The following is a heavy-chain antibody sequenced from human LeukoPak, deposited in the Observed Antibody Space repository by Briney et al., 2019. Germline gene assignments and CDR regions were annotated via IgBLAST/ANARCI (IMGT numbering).Heavy chain of an antibody. CDR1: GITISSDN. Sequence: GASLRLSCAASGITISSDNMCWVRPAPGKRLEWVSGISGSGSSTYSADSVKGRFTISRANSKNTLYLQMNSLRAEDTAVYYCAREQETSGWPQDAFDIWGQGTMVTVSS. J-gene: IGHJ3*02. CDR2: ISGSGSST. V-gene: IGHV3-23*01. CDR3: AREQETSGWPQDAFDI. D-gene: IGHD6-19*01.